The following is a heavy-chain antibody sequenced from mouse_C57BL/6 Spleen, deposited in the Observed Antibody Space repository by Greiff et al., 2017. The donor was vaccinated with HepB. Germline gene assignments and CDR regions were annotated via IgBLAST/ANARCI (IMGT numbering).Heavy chain of an antibody. D-gene: IGHD2-2*01. CDR3: ARSLGYDGYWYFDV. J-gene: IGHJ1*03. CDR1: GYTFTSYW. CDR2: IHPNGGST. Sequence: QVQLQQPGAELVKPGASVKLSCKASGYTFTSYWMHWVKQRPGQGLEWIGMIHPNGGSTNYNEKFKSKATLTVDKSSSTAYMQLSSLTSEDSAVYYCARSLGYDGYWYFDVWGTGTTVTVSS. V-gene: IGHV1-64*01.